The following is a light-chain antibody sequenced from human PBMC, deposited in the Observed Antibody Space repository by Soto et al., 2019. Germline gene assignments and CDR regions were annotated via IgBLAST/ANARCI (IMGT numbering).Light chain of an antibody. V-gene: IGLV2-8*01. Sequence: QSVLTQPPSASVSPVQSGTISCAGTSSDVGAYDYVSWYQQHPGKAPKLMIYEINKRPSGVPDRFSGSKSGNTASLTVSGLQAEDEADYYCSSFAGSNNFPYVFGTGTKVTVL. CDR1: SSDVGAYDY. J-gene: IGLJ1*01. CDR3: SSFAGSNNFPYV. CDR2: EIN.